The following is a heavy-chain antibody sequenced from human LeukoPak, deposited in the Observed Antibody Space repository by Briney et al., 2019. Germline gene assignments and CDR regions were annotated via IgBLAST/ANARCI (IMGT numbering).Heavy chain of an antibody. CDR1: GFTFSSYS. Sequence: GGSLRLSCAASGFTFSSYSMNWVRQAPGKGLEWVSSISSGSSYTYYGDSVKGRFTISRDNTKKSLYLQMNSLRAEDTAVYYCARDDQGSSWYLGHSDAFDIWRQVTVVTVSS. CDR3: ARDDQGSSWYLGHSDAFDI. D-gene: IGHD6-13*01. V-gene: IGHV3-21*01. CDR2: ISSGSSYT. J-gene: IGHJ3*02.